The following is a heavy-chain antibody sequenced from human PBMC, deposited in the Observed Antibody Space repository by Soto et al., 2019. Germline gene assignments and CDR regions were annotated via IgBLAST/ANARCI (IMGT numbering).Heavy chain of an antibody. CDR1: GDSITNYY. D-gene: IGHD2-2*01. CDR3: ARDRIVVVPAAFPVHFYHGMDV. V-gene: IGHV4-59*01. CDR2: VHYTGTT. J-gene: IGHJ6*02. Sequence: ETLSLTCTFSGDSITNYYWTWLRQPPGKGLEWVGCVHYTGTTNYNPSLKSRVTIFADTSKNEFSLKLTSVTAADTAVYYCARDRIVVVPAAFPVHFYHGMDVWGQGITVTVSS.